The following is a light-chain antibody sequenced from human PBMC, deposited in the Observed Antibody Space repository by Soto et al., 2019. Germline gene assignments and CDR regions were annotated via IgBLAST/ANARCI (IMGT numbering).Light chain of an antibody. CDR2: DAS. Sequence: DLQMIQSPSSLSASVGDRVTITCQASQEISNYLNWYQQKPGKAPKLLIYDASILERGVPSRFSGRGSGTDFTFTISSLQPEDFATYYCQQYDHLPRTFGRGTKVEIK. J-gene: IGKJ1*01. CDR3: QQYDHLPRT. V-gene: IGKV1-33*01. CDR1: QEISNY.